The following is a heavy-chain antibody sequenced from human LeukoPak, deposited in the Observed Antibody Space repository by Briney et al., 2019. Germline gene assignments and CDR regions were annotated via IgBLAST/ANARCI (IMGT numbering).Heavy chain of an antibody. CDR1: GGTFSSYA. Sequence: SVKVSCKASGGTFSSYAISWVRQAPGQGLEWMGRIIPILGIANHAQKFQGRVTITADKSTSTAYMELSSLRSEDTAVYYCASEVVVTAGGWFDPWGQGTLVTVSS. J-gene: IGHJ5*02. V-gene: IGHV1-69*04. CDR2: IIPILGIA. CDR3: ASEVVVTAGGWFDP. D-gene: IGHD2-21*02.